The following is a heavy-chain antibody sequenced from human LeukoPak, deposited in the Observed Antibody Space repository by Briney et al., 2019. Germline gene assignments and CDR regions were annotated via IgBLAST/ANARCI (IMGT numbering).Heavy chain of an antibody. Sequence: GVSLRLSCVASGFTFSNSWMNWVRQAPEKGLEWVANIKEDGSEKYYLESVKGRFTISRDNAKNSLYLQMNSLRDEDTALYYCARGRRGTQYQVFDSWGQGTLVTVSS. D-gene: IGHD2/OR15-2a*01. CDR2: IKEDGSEK. CDR3: ARGRRGTQYQVFDS. V-gene: IGHV3-7*04. CDR1: GFTFSNSW. J-gene: IGHJ5*01.